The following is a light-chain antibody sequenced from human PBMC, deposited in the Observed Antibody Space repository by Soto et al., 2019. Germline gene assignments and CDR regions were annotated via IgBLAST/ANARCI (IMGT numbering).Light chain of an antibody. CDR2: EVS. CDR3: SSYTSSSTLV. J-gene: IGLJ1*01. CDR1: SSDVGGYNY. Sequence: QSALTQPASVSGSPGQSITISCTGTSSDVGGYNYVSWYQQHPGKAPKLMIYEVSDWPSGVSNRFSGSKSGNTASLTISGLQAEDEADYYCSSYTSSSTLVFGPRTKLTVL. V-gene: IGLV2-14*01.